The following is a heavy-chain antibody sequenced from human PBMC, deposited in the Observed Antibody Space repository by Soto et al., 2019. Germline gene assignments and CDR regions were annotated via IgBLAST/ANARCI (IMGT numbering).Heavy chain of an antibody. CDR2: ISSTTNYI. CDR3: ASWLQWEHGFDI. V-gene: IGHV3-21*04. Sequence: GGSLRLSSAASGFTFTRYSMNWVRPAPGKGLEWVSSISSTTNYIYYGDSMKGRFTISRDNSKNMVYLEMNSLRPEDTAVYYCASWLQWEHGFDIWGIGTMVT. D-gene: IGHD2-2*01. J-gene: IGHJ3*02. CDR1: GFTFTRYS.